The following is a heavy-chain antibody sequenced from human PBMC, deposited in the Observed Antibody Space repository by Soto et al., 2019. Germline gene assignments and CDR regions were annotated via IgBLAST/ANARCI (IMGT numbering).Heavy chain of an antibody. J-gene: IGHJ4*02. CDR2: ISYDGSNK. D-gene: IGHD3-10*01. Sequence: PGGSLRLSCAASGFTFSSYGMHWVRQAPGKGLEWVAVISYDGSNKYYADSVKGRFTISRDNSKNTLYLQMNSLRAGDTAVYYCAKEYYGSDYRGQGTLVTLPS. CDR3: AKEYYGSDY. CDR1: GFTFSSYG. V-gene: IGHV3-30*18.